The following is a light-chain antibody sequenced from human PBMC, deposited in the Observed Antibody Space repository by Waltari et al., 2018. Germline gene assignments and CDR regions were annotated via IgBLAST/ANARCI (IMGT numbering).Light chain of an antibody. CDR2: SSS. CDR1: QGISTS. J-gene: IGKJ1*01. CDR3: QQGNSFPPT. Sequence: DIQMTQSPSSVSASVEDRVTITCRASQGISTSLAWYQQRPGKAPKVLIYSSSSLQSGVPSRFSGSGSGTDFTLTIDGLQPEDFATYYCQQGNSFPPTFGQGTKVEIK. V-gene: IGKV1-12*01.